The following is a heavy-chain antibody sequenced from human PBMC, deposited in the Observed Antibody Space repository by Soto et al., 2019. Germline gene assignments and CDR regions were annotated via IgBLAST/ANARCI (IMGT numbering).Heavy chain of an antibody. V-gene: IGHV1-18*01. J-gene: IGHJ4*02. D-gene: IGHD1-26*01. CDR3: ARDQWELLPPTLCY. Sequence: GASVKVSCKASGYTFTSYGISWVRQAPGQGLEWMGWISAYNGNTNYAQKLQGRVTMTTDTSTSTAYMELRSLRSDDTAVYYCARDQWELLPPTLCYWGQGTLVTVSS. CDR1: GYTFTSYG. CDR2: ISAYNGNT.